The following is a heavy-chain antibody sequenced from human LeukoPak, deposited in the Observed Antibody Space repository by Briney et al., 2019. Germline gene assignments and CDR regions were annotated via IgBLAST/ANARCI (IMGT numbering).Heavy chain of an antibody. J-gene: IGHJ4*02. D-gene: IGHD3-10*01. CDR2: IKQDGSEK. Sequence: GGSLRLSCAASGFTFSSYWMSWVRQAPGKGLEWVANIKQDGSEKYYVDSVKGRFTISRDNAKNSLYLQMNSLRAEDTAVYYCARVESLIGYYYGSGSYYFGFWGQGTLVTVSS. CDR3: ARVESLIGYYYGSGSYYFGF. CDR1: GFTFSSYW. V-gene: IGHV3-7*01.